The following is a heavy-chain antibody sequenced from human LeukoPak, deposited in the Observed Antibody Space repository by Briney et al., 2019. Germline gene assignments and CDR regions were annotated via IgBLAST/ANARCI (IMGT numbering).Heavy chain of an antibody. V-gene: IGHV1-18*01. J-gene: IGHJ4*02. D-gene: IGHD3-22*01. Sequence: ASVKVSCKASGYTFTSYGISWVRQAPGQGLEWMGWISAYNGNTNYAQKLQGRVTMTTDTSTSTAYMELRSLRSDDTAVYYCARDSSYDSSGYYYRFDYWGQGTLVTVSS. CDR2: ISAYNGNT. CDR1: GYTFTSYG. CDR3: ARDSSYDSSGYYYRFDY.